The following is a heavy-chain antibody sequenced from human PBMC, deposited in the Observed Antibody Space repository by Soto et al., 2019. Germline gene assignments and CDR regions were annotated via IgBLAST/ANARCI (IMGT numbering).Heavy chain of an antibody. CDR3: ARVPTGKYGVWNY. CDR1: GFTFSSYW. Sequence: PGGSLRLSCAASGFTFSSYWMHWVRQVPGEGLVWVSRINPDGTTTTYADSVKGRFTISRDNAENTLYLQMNSLRGDDTAVYYCARVPTGKYGVWNYWGQGTLVTVSS. V-gene: IGHV3-74*01. D-gene: IGHD2-8*01. CDR2: INPDGTTT. J-gene: IGHJ4*02.